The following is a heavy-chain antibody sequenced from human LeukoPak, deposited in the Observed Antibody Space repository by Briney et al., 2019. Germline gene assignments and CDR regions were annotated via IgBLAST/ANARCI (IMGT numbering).Heavy chain of an antibody. CDR1: GYTFAKYA. Sequence: ASVKVSCKASGYTFAKYAIHWVRQAPGQRLEWMGWINAGNGDTRYSQKFQGGVTLTRDTSASTAYMELSSLRSEDTAVYYRARTPPPSYYCSSTSCKGQGNWFDPWGQGTLVTVSS. J-gene: IGHJ5*02. V-gene: IGHV1-3*01. CDR2: INAGNGDT. CDR3: ARTPPPSYYCSSTSCKGQGNWFDP. D-gene: IGHD2-2*01.